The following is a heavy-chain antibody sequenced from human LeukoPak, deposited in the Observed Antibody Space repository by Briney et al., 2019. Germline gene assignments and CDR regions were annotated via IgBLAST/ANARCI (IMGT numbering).Heavy chain of an antibody. V-gene: IGHV3-21*01. J-gene: IGHJ5*02. CDR3: ARDQAVTGGWLDP. Sequence: GGSLRLSCAASGFTFSSYSMNWVRQAPGKGLEWVSSISSSSSYIYYADSVKGRFTISRDNAKNSLYLQMNSLRAEDTALYYCARDQAVTGGWLDPWGQGTLVTVSS. D-gene: IGHD2-21*02. CDR1: GFTFSSYS. CDR2: ISSSSSYI.